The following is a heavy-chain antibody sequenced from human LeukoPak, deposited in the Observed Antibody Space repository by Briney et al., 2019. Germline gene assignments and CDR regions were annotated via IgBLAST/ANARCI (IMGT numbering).Heavy chain of an antibody. J-gene: IGHJ4*02. CDR1: GYTFTSYG. CDR2: ISAYNGNT. CDR3: ARALSGGDYEGGFDY. V-gene: IGHV1-18*01. D-gene: IGHD4-17*01. Sequence: ASVKVSCKASGYTFTSYGISWVRQAPGQGLEWMGWISAYNGNTNYAQKLQGRVTMTTDTSTGTAYMELRSLRSDDTAVYYCARALSGGDYEGGFDYWGQGTLVTVSS.